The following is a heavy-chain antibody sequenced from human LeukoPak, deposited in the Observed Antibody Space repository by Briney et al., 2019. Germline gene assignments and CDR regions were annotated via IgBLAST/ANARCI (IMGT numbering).Heavy chain of an antibody. Sequence: GGSLRLSCAASGFTVSSNYMSWVRQAPGKGLEWVSVIYSGGSTCYADSVKGRFTISRDNSKNTLYLQMNSLRAEDTAVYYCARYCSSTSCYKVMNAFDIWGQGTMVTVSS. D-gene: IGHD2-2*02. CDR3: ARYCSSTSCYKVMNAFDI. J-gene: IGHJ3*02. V-gene: IGHV3-53*01. CDR2: IYSGGST. CDR1: GFTVSSNY.